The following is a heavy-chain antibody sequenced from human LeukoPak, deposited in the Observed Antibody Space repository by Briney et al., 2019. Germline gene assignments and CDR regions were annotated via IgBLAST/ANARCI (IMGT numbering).Heavy chain of an antibody. V-gene: IGHV1-2*02. Sequence: ASVKVSCKASGYTFTGYYMHWVRQAPGQGLERMGWINPSSGGTNYAQKFQGRVTMTRDTSISTAYMELSRLRSDDTAVYYCARGQQWLVPLDAFDIWGQGTMVTVSS. CDR2: INPSSGGT. CDR3: ARGQQWLVPLDAFDI. CDR1: GYTFTGYY. J-gene: IGHJ3*02. D-gene: IGHD6-19*01.